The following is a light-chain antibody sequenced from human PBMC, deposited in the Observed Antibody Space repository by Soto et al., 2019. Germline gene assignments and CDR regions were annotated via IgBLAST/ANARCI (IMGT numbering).Light chain of an antibody. J-gene: IGKJ2*01. CDR1: QGISSY. CDR3: QQYYSYLLT. Sequence: AIRMTQSPSSLSASTGDRVTITCRASQGISSYLAWYQQKPGKAPKLLIYAASTLQSGVPSRFSGSGSGTDCTLTISCLQSEDFATYYCQQYYSYLLTFGQGTKLEIK. CDR2: AAS. V-gene: IGKV1-8*01.